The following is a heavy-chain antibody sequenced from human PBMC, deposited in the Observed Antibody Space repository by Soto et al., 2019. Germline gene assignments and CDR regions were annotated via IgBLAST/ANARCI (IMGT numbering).Heavy chain of an antibody. D-gene: IGHD5-18*01. CDR2: IYYSGST. CDR3: ARDTASFADHYYGMDV. J-gene: IGHJ6*02. CDR1: GGSISSYY. Sequence: SETLSLTCTVSGGSISSYYWSWIRQPPGKGLEWIGYIYYSGSTNYNPSLKSRVTISVDTSKNQFSLKLSSVTAADTAVYYCARDTASFADHYYGMDVWGQGTTVTVSS. V-gene: IGHV4-59*01.